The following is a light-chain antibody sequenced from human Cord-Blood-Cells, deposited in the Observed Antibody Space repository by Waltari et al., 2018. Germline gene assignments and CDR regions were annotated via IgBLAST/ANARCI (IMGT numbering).Light chain of an antibody. Sequence: QSVLPQPPSVSAAPGQKVPISCSGSSANLGNNYVSWYQQLPGTAPKLLIYENNKRPSGIPDRFSGSKSGTSATLGITGLQTGDEADYYCGTWDSSLSARVFGGGTKLTVL. CDR3: GTWDSSLSARV. CDR1: SANLGNNY. V-gene: IGLV1-51*02. CDR2: ENN. J-gene: IGLJ2*01.